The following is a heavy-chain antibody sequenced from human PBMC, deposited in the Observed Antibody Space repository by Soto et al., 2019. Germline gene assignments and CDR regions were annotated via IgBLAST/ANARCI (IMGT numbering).Heavy chain of an antibody. Sequence: QVQLVQSGAEVKKPGASVKVSCKASGYTFSNFGISWVRQAPGQGLEWMGWISHWGKTNYAKKLQGRVTMTTDTSASTAFMELGSLTSNDTAMYFCARVLDGSGSYYTDYWGQGTLVTVSS. V-gene: IGHV1-18*01. D-gene: IGHD3-10*01. CDR3: ARVLDGSGSYYTDY. CDR2: ISHWGKT. J-gene: IGHJ4*02. CDR1: GYTFSNFG.